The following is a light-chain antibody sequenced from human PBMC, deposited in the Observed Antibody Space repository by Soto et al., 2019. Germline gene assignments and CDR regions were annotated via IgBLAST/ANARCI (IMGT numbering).Light chain of an antibody. CDR2: EVS. V-gene: IGLV2-14*01. CDR3: SSFTSRSTDV. Sequence: QSALTQPASVSGSPGQSITISCTGTSRDVGAYKFVSWYQQHPGTAPKLIIFEVSNRPSRVSDRFSGSKSGNTASLTISGLQAEDEADYWCSSFTSRSTDVFGTGTKLTVL. J-gene: IGLJ1*01. CDR1: SRDVGAYKF.